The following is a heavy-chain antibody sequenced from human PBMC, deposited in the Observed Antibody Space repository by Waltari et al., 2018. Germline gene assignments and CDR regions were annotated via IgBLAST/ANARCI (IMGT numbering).Heavy chain of an antibody. CDR1: GGSISTRSYY. J-gene: IGHJ4*02. V-gene: IGHV4-39*01. D-gene: IGHD1-26*01. Sequence: QLHLQESGPGLVKPSETLSLTCSVSGGSISTRSYYWGWIRQPPGKGLEWIGSIHYSGSTYYNPSLKSRVTISVDTSKNQFSLRLTSVTAADTAVYYCARHVGEATTFDYWGQGTLVTVSS. CDR3: ARHVGEATTFDY. CDR2: IHYSGST.